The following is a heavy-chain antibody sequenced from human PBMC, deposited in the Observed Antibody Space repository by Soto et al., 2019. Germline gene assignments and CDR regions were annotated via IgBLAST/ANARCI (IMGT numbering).Heavy chain of an antibody. D-gene: IGHD3-22*01. V-gene: IGHV4-39*01. CDR3: AAHDSGGYYAEY. J-gene: IGHJ4*02. CDR2: IHYSGST. Sequence: QLQLQESGPGLVKPSETLSLTCTVSGDSVTISDYYWGWIRQPPGKGLEWIGSIHYSGSTYYNRSLKRPVDISGDTSKKQFSLKLTSVTAADAAVYYCAAHDSGGYYAEYWGQGTLVTVSA. CDR1: GDSVTISDYY.